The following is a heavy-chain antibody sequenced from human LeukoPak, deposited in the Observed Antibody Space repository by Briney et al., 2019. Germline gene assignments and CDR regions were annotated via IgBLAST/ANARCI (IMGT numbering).Heavy chain of an antibody. J-gene: IGHJ4*02. Sequence: GGSLRLSCAASGFTFDDYAMHWVRQAPGKGLEWVSGISWNSGSIGYADSVKGRFTISRDNAKNSLYLQMNSLRAEDTAVYYCATRANYYDSSGYDYWGQGTLVTVSS. CDR2: ISWNSGSI. D-gene: IGHD3-22*01. CDR1: GFTFDDYA. V-gene: IGHV3-9*01. CDR3: ATRANYYDSSGYDY.